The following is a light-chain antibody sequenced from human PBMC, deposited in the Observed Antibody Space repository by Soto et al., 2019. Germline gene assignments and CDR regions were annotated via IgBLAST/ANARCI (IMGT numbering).Light chain of an antibody. V-gene: IGLV2-14*01. Sequence: QSALTQPASVSGSPGQSITISCIGTSSDIGAYNYVSWYQQHPGKVPKLMIYEVTNRPSGLSNRFSGSKSGNTASLTISGLQAEDAADYFCSSYTSTSTLYVFGTGTKLTVL. CDR1: SSDIGAYNY. J-gene: IGLJ1*01. CDR2: EVT. CDR3: SSYTSTSTLYV.